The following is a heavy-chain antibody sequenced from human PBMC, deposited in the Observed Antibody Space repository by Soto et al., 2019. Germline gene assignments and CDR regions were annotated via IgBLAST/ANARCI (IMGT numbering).Heavy chain of an antibody. CDR2: IYYSGST. Sequence: PSETLSLTCTVSGGSISSSSYYWGWIRQPPGKGLEWIGSIYYSGSTYYNPSLKSRVTISVDTSKNQFSLKLSSVTAADTAVYYCARLDYGDNHFDYWGQGTLVTVSS. D-gene: IGHD4-17*01. CDR3: ARLDYGDNHFDY. J-gene: IGHJ4*02. V-gene: IGHV4-39*01. CDR1: GGSISSSSYY.